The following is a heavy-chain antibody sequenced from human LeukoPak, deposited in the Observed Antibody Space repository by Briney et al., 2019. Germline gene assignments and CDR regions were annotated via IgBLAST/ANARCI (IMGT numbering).Heavy chain of an antibody. D-gene: IGHD1-26*01. V-gene: IGHV4-59*08. CDR3: ARQERGRYDY. J-gene: IGHJ4*02. Sequence: AESLSLTCTVSGVSISSYYWTWIRQPPGKGLQWIGYMYYSGSTNYSPSLESRVTISLDTSKNHFSLKVNSVTAADTAVYYCARQERGRYDYWGQGTLVTDSS. CDR1: GVSISSYY. CDR2: MYYSGST.